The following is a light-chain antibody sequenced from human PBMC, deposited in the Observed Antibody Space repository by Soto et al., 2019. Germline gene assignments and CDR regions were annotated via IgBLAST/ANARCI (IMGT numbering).Light chain of an antibody. CDR1: QSISSY. V-gene: IGKV1-39*01. J-gene: IGKJ5*01. CDR3: QQSYSIPIT. Sequence: DIQMTQSPSSLSASVGDRVTITCRASQSISSYLNWYQQKPGKAPKLLIYAASSLQSGVPSRFSGSGSGTDFTLNISSLQPEDFATYYCQQSYSIPITFGQGTRLEIK. CDR2: AAS.